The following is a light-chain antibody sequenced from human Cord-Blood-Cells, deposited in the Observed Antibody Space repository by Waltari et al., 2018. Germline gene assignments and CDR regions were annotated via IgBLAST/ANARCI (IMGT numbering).Light chain of an antibody. V-gene: IGKV3-20*01. Sequence: EIVLTQSPGTLSLSPGERATLSCRASQSVSSSYLAWYQQKPGQAPRLLIYGASSRATGIPDRFSGSGSETDFTLTISRLEPEDFAVYYCQQYGSPRGYTFGQGTKLEIK. J-gene: IGKJ2*01. CDR3: QQYGSPRGYT. CDR2: GAS. CDR1: QSVSSSY.